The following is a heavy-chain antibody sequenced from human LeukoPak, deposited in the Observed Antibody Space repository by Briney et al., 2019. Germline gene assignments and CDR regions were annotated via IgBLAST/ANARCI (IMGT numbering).Heavy chain of an antibody. CDR3: ATVERVCAIIGDAFDI. J-gene: IGHJ3*02. CDR2: INPNSGGT. CDR1: GYTFTGYY. Sequence: ASVKVSCKASGYTFTGYYMHWVRQAPGQGLEWMGRINPNSGGTNYAQKFQGRVTMTRDTSISTAYMELSRLRSDDTAVYYCATVERVCAIIGDAFDIWGQGTMVTVSS. V-gene: IGHV1-2*06. D-gene: IGHD2-8*01.